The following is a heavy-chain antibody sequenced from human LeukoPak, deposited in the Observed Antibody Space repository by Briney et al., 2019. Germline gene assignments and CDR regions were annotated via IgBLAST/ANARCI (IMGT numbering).Heavy chain of an antibody. CDR1: GYTLTDLS. Sequence: ASVKVSCKVSGYTLTDLSMHWVRQAPGKGLEWMGGFDPEDGETIYAQKFQGRVTMTEDTSTDTAYMELSSLRSEDTAVYYCATDFIRSNYDSSGYYYGPPRYWGQGTLVTVSS. V-gene: IGHV1-24*01. CDR2: FDPEDGET. J-gene: IGHJ4*02. CDR3: ATDFIRSNYDSSGYYYGPPRY. D-gene: IGHD3-22*01.